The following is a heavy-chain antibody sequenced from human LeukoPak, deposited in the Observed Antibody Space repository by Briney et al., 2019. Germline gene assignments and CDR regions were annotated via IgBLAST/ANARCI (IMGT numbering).Heavy chain of an antibody. CDR3: ARDMWGTFDY. V-gene: IGHV3-74*01. D-gene: IGHD7-27*01. CDR2: ISPGGSTT. J-gene: IGHJ4*02. Sequence: GGSLRLSCAASGFTFSVFWMHWVRQAPGTGPVWVSRISPGGSTTSYADSVKGRFTISRDNAKNTLYLQISSLRAEDTAVYYCARDMWGTFDYWGQGTLVTVSS. CDR1: GFTFSVFW.